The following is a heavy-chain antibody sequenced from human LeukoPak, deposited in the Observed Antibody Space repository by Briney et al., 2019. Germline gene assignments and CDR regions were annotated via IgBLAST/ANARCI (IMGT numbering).Heavy chain of an antibody. D-gene: IGHD3-10*01. CDR3: AKAIGAYYYGSGSYSSH. Sequence: GWSLRLSCAAYGFTFDDYGMHWVRQVPGKGLEWVSGIGWNSGDIGYADSVKGRFIISRDNAKNSLYLHMNSLRAEDTAFYYCAKAIGAYYYGSGSYSSHWGQGALVIVSS. CDR1: GFTFDDYG. CDR2: IGWNSGDI. J-gene: IGHJ4*02. V-gene: IGHV3-9*01.